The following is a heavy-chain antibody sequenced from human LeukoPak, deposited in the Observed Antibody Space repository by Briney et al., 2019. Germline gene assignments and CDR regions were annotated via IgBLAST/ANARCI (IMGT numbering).Heavy chain of an antibody. D-gene: IGHD3-22*01. Sequence: SETLSLTCAVYGGSFSGYYWSWIRQPPGKGLEWIGSIYYSGSTYYNPSLKSRVTISVDTSKNQFSLKLSSVTATDTAVYYCARDLYYYDSSGSFFLYFDYWGQGTLVTVSS. V-gene: IGHV4-34*01. J-gene: IGHJ4*02. CDR2: IYYSGST. CDR3: ARDLYYYDSSGSFFLYFDY. CDR1: GGSFSGYY.